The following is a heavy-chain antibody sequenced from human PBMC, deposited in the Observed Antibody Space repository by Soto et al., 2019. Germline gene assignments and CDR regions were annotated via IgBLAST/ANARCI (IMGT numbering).Heavy chain of an antibody. CDR3: ASGSTAQQLVRGYYYYGMDV. J-gene: IGHJ6*01. CDR2: IIPILGIA. CDR1: GGTFSSYT. Sequence: QVQLVQSGAEVKKPGSSVKVSCKASGGTFSSYTISWVRQAPGQGLEWMGRIIPILGIANYAQKFQGSVTINPDKSKSTDYMALSSLSSEDTAVYYCASGSTAQQLVRGYYYYGMDVWGQGTTVTVSS. D-gene: IGHD6-13*01. V-gene: IGHV1-69*02.